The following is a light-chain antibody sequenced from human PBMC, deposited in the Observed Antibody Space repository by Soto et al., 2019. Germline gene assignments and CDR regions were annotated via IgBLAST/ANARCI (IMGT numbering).Light chain of an antibody. Sequence: DIQMTQSPSTLSASVGDRVTITCRASQSISSWLAWYQQKPGKAPKLLIYDASSLESGVPSRFSGSGSGTEFTLTISSLQPDDFATYYCQQYNNWPPTFGHGTKVEIK. V-gene: IGKV1-5*01. CDR2: DAS. CDR1: QSISSW. CDR3: QQYNNWPPT. J-gene: IGKJ1*01.